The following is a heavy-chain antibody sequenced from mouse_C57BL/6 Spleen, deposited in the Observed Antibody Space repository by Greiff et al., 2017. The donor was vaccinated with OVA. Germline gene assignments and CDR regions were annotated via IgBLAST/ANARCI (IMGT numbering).Heavy chain of an antibody. CDR3: ASGGLYSKWFAY. CDR2: IDPSDSYT. V-gene: IGHV1-50*01. D-gene: IGHD2-5*01. CDR1: GYTFTSYW. Sequence: QVQLKQPGAELVKPGASVTLSCKASGYTFTSYWMQWVKQRPGQGLEWIGEIDPSDSYTNYNQKFKGKATLTVDTSSSTAYMQLSSLTSEDSAVYYCASGGLYSKWFAYWGQGTLVTVSA. J-gene: IGHJ3*01.